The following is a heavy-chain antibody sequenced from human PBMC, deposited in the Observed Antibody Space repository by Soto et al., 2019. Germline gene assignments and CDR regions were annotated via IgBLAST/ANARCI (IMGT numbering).Heavy chain of an antibody. J-gene: IGHJ4*02. CDR3: AREAGKVDY. CDR2: ISSSGTTI. D-gene: IGHD6-19*01. CDR1: GFTFSDNY. V-gene: IGHV3-11*01. Sequence: GSLRLSCVGSGFTFSDNYISWIRQAPGKGLEWLSYISSSGTTIYYADSVKGRFTMSRDNPKNSVYLQMNSLRAEDTAVYYCAREAGKVDYWGQGTLVTVS.